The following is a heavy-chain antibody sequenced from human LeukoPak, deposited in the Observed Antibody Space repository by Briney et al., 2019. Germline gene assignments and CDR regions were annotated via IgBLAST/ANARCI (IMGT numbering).Heavy chain of an antibody. CDR2: ISSSSSYI. J-gene: IGHJ4*02. Sequence: PGGSLRPSCAASGFTFSSYSMNWVRQAPGKGLEWVSSISSSSSYIYYADSVKGRFTISRDNAKNSLYLQMNSLRAEDTAVYYCARNDYPDYYFDYWGQGTLVTVSS. CDR1: GFTFSSYS. V-gene: IGHV3-21*01. D-gene: IGHD4-11*01. CDR3: ARNDYPDYYFDY.